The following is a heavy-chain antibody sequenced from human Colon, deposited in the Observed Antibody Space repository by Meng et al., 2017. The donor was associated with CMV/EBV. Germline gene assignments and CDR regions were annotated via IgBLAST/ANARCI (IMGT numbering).Heavy chain of an antibody. J-gene: IGHJ4*02. Sequence: GGSLRLSCAFSGLSFNSYAMTWVRQAPGQGLEWVAVISSSGDETYYADSVQGRFIVSRDNAKSTLFLQINGLGAEDTAIYYCAKNLFVPPAIMSVFAPNDYWGQGMLVTVSS. V-gene: IGHV3-23*01. CDR1: GLSFNSYA. CDR3: AKNLFVPPAIMSVFAPNDY. D-gene: IGHD2-2*02. CDR2: ISSSGDET.